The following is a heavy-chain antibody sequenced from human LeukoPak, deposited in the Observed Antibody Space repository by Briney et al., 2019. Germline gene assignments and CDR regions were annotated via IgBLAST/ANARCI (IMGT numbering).Heavy chain of an antibody. CDR3: AKDRASVYSPSY. V-gene: IGHV3-23*01. D-gene: IGHD1-26*01. CDR1: GFTFSSYA. Sequence: GGSLRLSCAASGFTFSSYAMSWVRQAPGKGLEWVSAISGSGGSTYYADSVKGRFTISRDNSKNTLYLQMNSLRAEDTAVYYRAKDRASVYSPSYWGQGTLVTVSS. CDR2: ISGSGGST. J-gene: IGHJ4*02.